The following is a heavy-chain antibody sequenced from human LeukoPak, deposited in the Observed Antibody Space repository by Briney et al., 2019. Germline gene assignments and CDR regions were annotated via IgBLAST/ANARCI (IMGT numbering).Heavy chain of an antibody. V-gene: IGHV1-8*01. J-gene: IGHJ4*02. CDR1: RSILTSYD. D-gene: IGHD4-23*01. CDR3: ARASGPTVADLDY. CDR2: INPNRSNP. Sequence: APVNVPCTASRSILTSYDINSVRPATAPALESIGLINPNRSNPRFTHMYQGRVTMTRKVYISAVYMELSSLRSEDTAVYYCARASGPTVADLDYWGQGTLVTVSS.